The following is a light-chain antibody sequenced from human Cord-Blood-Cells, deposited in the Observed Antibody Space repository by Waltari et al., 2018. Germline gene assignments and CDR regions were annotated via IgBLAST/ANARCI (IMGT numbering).Light chain of an antibody. CDR3: QQSYSTPYT. J-gene: IGKJ2*01. CDR2: AAS. V-gene: IGKV1-39*01. CDR1: QSISSY. Sequence: DIQMTPSTSSLSVSVGDRVTITCRASQSISSYLNWYQQKPGKAPKLLIYAASSLQSGVPSRFSGSGSGTDFTLTISSLQPEDFATYYCQQSYSTPYTFGQGTKLEIK.